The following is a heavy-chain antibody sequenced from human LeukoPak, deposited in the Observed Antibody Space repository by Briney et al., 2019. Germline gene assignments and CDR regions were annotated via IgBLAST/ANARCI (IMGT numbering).Heavy chain of an antibody. J-gene: IGHJ3*02. V-gene: IGHV4-59*01. Sequence: PSDTLSLTCTVSGGSISSFYWSWIRQPPGKGLEYIGYISYSGTTSYNPSLKSRVTISVDTSKNQFSLKLTSVTAADTAVYYCARDKGLPQAFDIWGQGTMVTVSS. CDR3: ARDKGLPQAFDI. D-gene: IGHD5/OR15-5a*01. CDR2: ISYSGTT. CDR1: GGSISSFY.